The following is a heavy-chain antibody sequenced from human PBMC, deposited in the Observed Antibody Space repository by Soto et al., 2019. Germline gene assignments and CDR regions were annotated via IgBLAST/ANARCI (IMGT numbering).Heavy chain of an antibody. CDR1: GVSVTNSSYH. D-gene: IGHD2-2*01. V-gene: IGHV4-39*01. CDR3: FGVLAAMLDY. J-gene: IGHJ4*01. Sequence: SETLSLTCKVSGVSVTNSSYHWGWIRQTPGKGLEWIATLYYRGTTDYNSALRSRATMSVDTSKDQFSLTLSSVTVADTTVYFCFGVLAAMLDYWSNG. CDR2: LYYRGTT.